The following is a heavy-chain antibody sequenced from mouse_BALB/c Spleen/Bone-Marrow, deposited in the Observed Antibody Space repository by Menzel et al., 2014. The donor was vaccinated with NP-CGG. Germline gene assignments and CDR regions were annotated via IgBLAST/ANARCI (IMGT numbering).Heavy chain of an antibody. D-gene: IGHD2-10*02. CDR2: IYPGDGST. J-gene: IGHJ3*01. CDR3: ARGGGYGNSPWFAY. Sequence: VKVVESGPELVKPGALVKISCKASGYTFTSYDINWVKQRPGQGLEWIGWIYPGDGSTKYNEKFKGKATLTADKSSSTAYMQLSSLASENSAVYFCARGGGYGNSPWFAYWGQGTLVTVSA. CDR1: GYTFTSYD. V-gene: IGHV1S56*01.